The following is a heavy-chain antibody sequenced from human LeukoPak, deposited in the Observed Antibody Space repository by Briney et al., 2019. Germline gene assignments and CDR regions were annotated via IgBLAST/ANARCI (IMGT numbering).Heavy chain of an antibody. CDR2: IKQDGREK. V-gene: IGHV3-7*01. CDR1: GFTFSTYW. Sequence: PGGSLRLSCAASGFTFSTYWMSWVRQAPGKGLEWVANIKQDGREKYYVDSAKGRFTISRDNAKNSLYLQMNSLRAEDTAVYYCARFGYSSGWSFDYWGQGTLVTVSS. J-gene: IGHJ4*02. CDR3: ARFGYSSGWSFDY. D-gene: IGHD6-19*01.